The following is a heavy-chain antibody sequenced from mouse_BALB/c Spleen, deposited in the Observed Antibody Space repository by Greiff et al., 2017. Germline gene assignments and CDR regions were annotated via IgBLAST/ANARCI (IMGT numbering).Heavy chain of an antibody. CDR1: GFTFSSYA. Sequence: DVKLQESGGGLVKPGGSLKLSCAASGFTFSSYAMSWVRQTPEKRLEWVASISSGGSTYYPDSVKGRFTISRDNARNILYLQMSSLRSEDTAMYYCARGGRITTVVDLYYAMDYWGQGTSVTVSS. CDR2: ISSGGST. J-gene: IGHJ4*01. CDR3: ARGGRITTVVDLYYAMDY. V-gene: IGHV5-6-5*01. D-gene: IGHD1-1*01.